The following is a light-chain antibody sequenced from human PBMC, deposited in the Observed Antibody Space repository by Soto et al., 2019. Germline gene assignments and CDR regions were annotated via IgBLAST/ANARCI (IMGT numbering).Light chain of an antibody. V-gene: IGKV3-15*01. CDR2: GAS. CDR1: QSVSTN. J-gene: IGKJ2*01. CDR3: QPYNDWTYS. Sequence: EVVMTQSPATLSVSPGEGATLSCRASQSVSTNLAWYQQKPGQAPGLLIYGASTRATVVPARFSGSGSGTGFTPTIISLQSDSLVVYYCQPYNDWTYSFGQGTKLWVK.